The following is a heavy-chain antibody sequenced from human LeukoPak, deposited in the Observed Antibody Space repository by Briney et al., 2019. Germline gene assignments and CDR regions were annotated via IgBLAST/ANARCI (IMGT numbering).Heavy chain of an antibody. CDR3: ARYIVAATTYYFDY. V-gene: IGHV3-48*01. CDR2: ISASGTSI. CDR1: GFTFSSSN. J-gene: IGHJ4*02. Sequence: GGSLRLSCAASGFTFSSSNMDWVRQAPGKGLEWVTYISASGTSIYYADSVKGRFTISRDNAKNSLYLQMNSLRAEDTAVYYCARYIVAATTYYFDYWGQGTLVTVSS. D-gene: IGHD5-12*01.